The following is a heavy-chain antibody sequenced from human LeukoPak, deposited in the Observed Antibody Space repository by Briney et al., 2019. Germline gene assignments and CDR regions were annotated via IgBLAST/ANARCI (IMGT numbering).Heavy chain of an antibody. J-gene: IGHJ4*02. Sequence: GGSLRPSCAASGFTFSSYSMNWVRQAPGKGLEWVSSISSSSSYIYYADSVKGRFTISRDNAKNSLYLQMNSLRAEDTAAYYCAREDGSYSLPYFDYWGQGTLVTVSS. V-gene: IGHV3-21*01. CDR1: GFTFSSYS. CDR3: AREDGSYSLPYFDY. CDR2: ISSSSSYI. D-gene: IGHD1-26*01.